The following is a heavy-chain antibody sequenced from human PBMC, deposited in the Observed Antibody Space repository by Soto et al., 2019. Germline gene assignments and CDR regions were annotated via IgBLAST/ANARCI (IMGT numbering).Heavy chain of an antibody. V-gene: IGHV5-51*01. D-gene: IGHD4-17*01. Sequence: VESLKISCKGSGYNFATYWIAWVRQIPWKGLEYMGIIYPLDSYTRYSPSFQGQVTFSADKSISTAYLQWSSLKASDTAMYYCARHGFYGDYASNYFEHWGKETLVTSSS. J-gene: IGHJ1*01. CDR1: GYNFATYW. CDR2: IYPLDSYT. CDR3: ARHGFYGDYASNYFEH.